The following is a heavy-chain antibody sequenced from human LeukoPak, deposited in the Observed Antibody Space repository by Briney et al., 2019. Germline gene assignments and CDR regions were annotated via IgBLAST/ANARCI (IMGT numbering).Heavy chain of an antibody. CDR3: VCRAASYYFDY. CDR1: GSSISSSNW. Sequence: SETLSLTCAVSGSSISSSNWWSWVRQPPGKGLEWIGEIHHSGSTNYNPSPKSRVTISVDKSKNQFSLKLSSVTAADTAVYYCVCRAASYYFDYWGQGTLVTVSS. CDR2: IHHSGST. D-gene: IGHD6-13*01. J-gene: IGHJ4*02. V-gene: IGHV4-4*02.